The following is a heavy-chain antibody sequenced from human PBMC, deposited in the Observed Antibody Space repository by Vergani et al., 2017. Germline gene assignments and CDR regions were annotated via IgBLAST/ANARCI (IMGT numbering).Heavy chain of an antibody. V-gene: IGHV4-39*01. Sequence: QLQLQESGPGLVKPSETLSLTCTVSGGSISSSSYYWGWIRQPPGKGLEWIGSIYYSGSTYYNPSLKSRVTISVDTSKNQFSLQLSSVTAADTAVYYCARRGGYYDSSGYSDYFDYWGQGTLVTVSS. D-gene: IGHD3-22*01. J-gene: IGHJ4*02. CDR2: IYYSGST. CDR3: ARRGGYYDSSGYSDYFDY. CDR1: GGSISSSSYY.